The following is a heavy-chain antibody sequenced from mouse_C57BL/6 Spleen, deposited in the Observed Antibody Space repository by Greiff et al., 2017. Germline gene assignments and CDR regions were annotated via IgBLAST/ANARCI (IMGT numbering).Heavy chain of an antibody. Sequence: EVQVVESGGDLVKPGGSLKLSCAASGFTFSSYGMSWVRQTPDKRLEWVATISSGGSYTYYPDSVKGRFTISRDNAKNTLYLQMSSLKSEDTAMYYCARQGGPITTVGGGNYFDYWGQGTTLTVSS. J-gene: IGHJ2*01. V-gene: IGHV5-6*01. CDR3: ARQGGPITTVGGGNYFDY. D-gene: IGHD1-1*01. CDR2: ISSGGSYT. CDR1: GFTFSSYG.